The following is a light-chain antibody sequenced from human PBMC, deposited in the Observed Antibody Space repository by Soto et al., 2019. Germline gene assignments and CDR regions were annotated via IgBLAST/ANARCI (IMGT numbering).Light chain of an antibody. V-gene: IGLV4-69*01. Sequence: QPVLTQSPSASASLGGSVKLTCTLSSGHSSYAIAWHQQQPEKGPRYLMKLNNDGSHSKGDGIPDRFSGSSSGAERYPTISRLQSEDEADYYCQTWGTGTWVFGGGTKLTVL. CDR1: SGHSSYA. CDR2: LNNDGSH. J-gene: IGLJ3*02. CDR3: QTWGTGTWV.